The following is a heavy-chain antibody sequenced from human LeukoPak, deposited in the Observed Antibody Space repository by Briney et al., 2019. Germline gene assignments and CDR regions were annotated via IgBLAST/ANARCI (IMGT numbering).Heavy chain of an antibody. V-gene: IGHV1-18*01. D-gene: IGHD7-27*01. CDR1: GYTFTSYG. CDR2: ISSNSDNA. Sequence: ASVKVSCKATGYTFTSYGISWVRQAPGQGLEWMGWISSNSDNANYAQKLQGRVTMTTDTSTSTAYMELRSLRSDDTALYFCARDWGSIKVIADYWGQGTLVTVSS. CDR3: ARDWGSIKVIADY. J-gene: IGHJ4*02.